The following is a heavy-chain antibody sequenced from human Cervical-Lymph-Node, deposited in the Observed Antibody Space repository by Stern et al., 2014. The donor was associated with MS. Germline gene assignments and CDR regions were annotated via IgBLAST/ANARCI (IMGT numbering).Heavy chain of an antibody. Sequence: EDQLVESGGGLVKPGGSLRLSCAASGFTFSSYSMNWVRQAPGKGLEWVSSISSSSSYIYYADSVKVRFPISRDNAKNSMYLQMNSLRAEDTAVYYCARDLQRWLQSGYGMDVWGQGTTVTVSS. CDR3: ARDLQRWLQSGYGMDV. CDR2: ISSSSSYI. D-gene: IGHD5-24*01. J-gene: IGHJ6*02. CDR1: GFTFSSYS. V-gene: IGHV3-21*01.